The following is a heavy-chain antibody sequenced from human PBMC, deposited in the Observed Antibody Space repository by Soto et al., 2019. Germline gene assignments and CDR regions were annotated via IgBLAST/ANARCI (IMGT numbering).Heavy chain of an antibody. CDR2: IKSKTDGGTT. Sequence: EVQLVESGGGLVKPGGSLRLSCAASGFTVSNAWMSWVRQAPGKGLEWVGGIKSKTDGGTTEYDAPVKGRFTISRDDSKNTLYLQMNSLKTEDTAVYYCTRYSYGASEYWGQGTLVTVSS. CDR3: TRYSYGASEY. CDR1: GFTVSNAW. J-gene: IGHJ4*02. D-gene: IGHD5-18*01. V-gene: IGHV3-15*01.